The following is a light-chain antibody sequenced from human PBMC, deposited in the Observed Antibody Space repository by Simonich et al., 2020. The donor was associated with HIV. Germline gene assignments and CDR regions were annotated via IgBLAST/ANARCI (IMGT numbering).Light chain of an antibody. V-gene: IGLV2-14*02. Sequence: QSALTQPASVSGSPGQSITISCTGTSSDFGSYNLVSWYQQHPGKAPKLMIYEVSKRPSGVSNRFSGSKSGNTASLTISGLQAEDEADYYCSSYTSSSTWVFGGGTKLTVL. CDR3: SSYTSSSTWV. J-gene: IGLJ3*02. CDR1: SSDFGSYNL. CDR2: EVS.